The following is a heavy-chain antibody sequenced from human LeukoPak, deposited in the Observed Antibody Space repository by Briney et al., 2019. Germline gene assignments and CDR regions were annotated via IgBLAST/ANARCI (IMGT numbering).Heavy chain of an antibody. V-gene: IGHV1-69*05. CDR1: GGTFSSYA. Sequence: GASVKVSCKASGGTFSSYAISWVRQAPGQGLEWMGGIIPIFGTANYAQKFQGGVTITTDESTSTAYMELSSLRSEDTAVYYCARAELRYFDWPPGDYWGQGTLVTVSS. D-gene: IGHD3-9*01. CDR2: IIPIFGTA. CDR3: ARAELRYFDWPPGDY. J-gene: IGHJ4*02.